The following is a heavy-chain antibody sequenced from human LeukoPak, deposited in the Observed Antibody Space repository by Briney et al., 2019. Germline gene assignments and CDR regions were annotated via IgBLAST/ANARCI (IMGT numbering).Heavy chain of an antibody. V-gene: IGHV1-69*13. J-gene: IGHJ6*03. Sequence: SVKVSCKASGGTFSSYSITWVRQAPGQGLEWMGGIIPIFDTPIYAQKFQGRVTITADESTSTAYMELSSLRSEDTAVYYCARANYDIFTGYVNYYHYYYMDVWGKGTTVTVSS. CDR3: ARANYDIFTGYVNYYHYYYMDV. CDR2: IIPIFDTP. D-gene: IGHD3-9*01. CDR1: GGTFSSYS.